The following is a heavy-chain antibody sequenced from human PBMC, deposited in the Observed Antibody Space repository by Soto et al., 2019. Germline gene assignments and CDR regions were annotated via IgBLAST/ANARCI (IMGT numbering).Heavy chain of an antibody. CDR3: AIEHDPHFCGPRCYMGAMDV. CDR1: GGSIDRGDYY. CDR2: IHYSGRA. D-gene: IGHD2-2*02. Sequence: SETLSLTCTVSGGSIDRGDYYWTWIRQPPGKGLEWLGHIHYSGRAQYKSSLKSRITISVDTSKNDFSLKLNSVTAADTAVYYCAIEHDPHFCGPRCYMGAMDVWGQGTTVTVSS. V-gene: IGHV4-30-4*01. J-gene: IGHJ6*02.